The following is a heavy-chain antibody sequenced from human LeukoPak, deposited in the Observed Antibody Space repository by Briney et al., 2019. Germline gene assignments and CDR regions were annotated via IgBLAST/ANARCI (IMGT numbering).Heavy chain of an antibody. J-gene: IGHJ4*02. V-gene: IGHV1-2*02. CDR2: INPNSGGI. CDR1: GYTFTGYY. Sequence: ASVKVSCKASGYTFTGYYMHWVRQAPGQGLEWMGWINPNSGGINYAQKFQGRVTMTRDTSISTAYTELSRLRSDDTAVYYCAREVYCGGDCYSPGIDYWGQGTLVTVSS. CDR3: AREVYCGGDCYSPGIDY. D-gene: IGHD2-21*02.